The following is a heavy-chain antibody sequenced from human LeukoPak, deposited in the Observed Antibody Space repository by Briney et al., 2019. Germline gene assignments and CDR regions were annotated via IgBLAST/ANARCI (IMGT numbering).Heavy chain of an antibody. CDR3: AREGRIQLWLRGGYFDY. D-gene: IGHD5-18*01. Sequence: PGGSLRLSCAASGFTFSSYSMNWVRQAPGKGLEWVSYIRSSSSTIYYADSVKGRFTISRDNAKNSLYLQMNSLRAEDTAVYYCAREGRIQLWLRGGYFDYWGQGTLVTVSS. V-gene: IGHV3-48*01. J-gene: IGHJ4*02. CDR2: IRSSSSTI. CDR1: GFTFSSYS.